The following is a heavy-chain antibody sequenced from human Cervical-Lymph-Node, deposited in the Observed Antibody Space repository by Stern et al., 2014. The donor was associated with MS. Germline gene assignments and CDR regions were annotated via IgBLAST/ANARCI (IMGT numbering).Heavy chain of an antibody. CDR3: ARDISSSWYPRYWYFDL. J-gene: IGHJ2*01. V-gene: IGHV3-21*01. CDR2: ISSSSSYI. D-gene: IGHD6-13*01. CDR1: GFTFSSYS. Sequence: EVQLVESGGVLVKPGGSLRLSCAASGFTFSSYSMNWVRQAPGKGLEWVSSISSSSSYIYYADSVKGRFTISRDNAKNSLYLQMNSLRAEDTAVYYCARDISSSWYPRYWYFDLWGRGTLVTVSS.